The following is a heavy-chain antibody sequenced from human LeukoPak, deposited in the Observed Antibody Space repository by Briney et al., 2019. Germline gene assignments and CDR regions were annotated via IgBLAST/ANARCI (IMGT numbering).Heavy chain of an antibody. CDR3: ATYKNWVAGDV. CDR1: GFTFSKSW. CDR2: IKEDGSVT. V-gene: IGHV3-7*03. Sequence: GGSLRLSCAASGFTFSKSWMSWVRQTQGMGLEWLADIKEDGSVTHYVDSVKGRFTISRDNARNSVYLQMDSLRVEDTAVYYCATYKNWVAGDVWGQGTTVSVSS. D-gene: IGHD1-14*01. J-gene: IGHJ6*02.